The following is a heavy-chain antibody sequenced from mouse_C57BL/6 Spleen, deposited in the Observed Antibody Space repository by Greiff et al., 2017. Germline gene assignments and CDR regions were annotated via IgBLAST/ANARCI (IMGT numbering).Heavy chain of an antibody. D-gene: IGHD1-1*01. Sequence: VQLQQSGADLARPGASVKMSCKASGYTFTSYTMPWVKQRPGQGLEWIGYINPSSGYTKYNQKFKEKATLAADKSSSTTYLQLSSLTSEDYAVDYCAIEDYYGSSYAFDYWGQGTTLTVSS. CDR1: GYTFTSYT. CDR2: INPSSGYT. J-gene: IGHJ2*01. CDR3: AIEDYYGSSYAFDY. V-gene: IGHV1-4*01.